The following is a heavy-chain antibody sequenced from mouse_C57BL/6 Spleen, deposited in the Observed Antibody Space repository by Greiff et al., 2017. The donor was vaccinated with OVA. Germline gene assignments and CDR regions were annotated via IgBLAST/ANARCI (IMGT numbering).Heavy chain of an antibody. J-gene: IGHJ2*01. V-gene: IGHV1-50*01. CDR3: ARSHGSSSFDY. Sequence: QVQLQQSGAELVKPGASVKLSCKASGYTFTSYWMQWVKQRPGQGLEWIGEIDPSDSYTNYNQKFKGKATLTVDTSSSTAYMQLSSLTSEDSAVYYCARSHGSSSFDYWGQGTTLTVSS. CDR2: IDPSDSYT. CDR1: GYTFTSYW. D-gene: IGHD1-1*01.